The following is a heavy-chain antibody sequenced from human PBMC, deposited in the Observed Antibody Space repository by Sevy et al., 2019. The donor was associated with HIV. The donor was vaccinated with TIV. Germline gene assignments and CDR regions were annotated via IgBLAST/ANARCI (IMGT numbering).Heavy chain of an antibody. CDR1: GFTFSRYA. J-gene: IGHJ1*01. Sequence: GGSLRLSCAASGFTFSRYAMHWVRQAPGKGLEWVAVISYDGSNKYYADSVKGRFTISRDNSKNTLYLQMNSLRAEDTAVYYCARGEAVAGYFQHWGQGTLVTVSS. CDR2: ISYDGSNK. CDR3: ARGEAVAGYFQH. V-gene: IGHV3-30-3*01. D-gene: IGHD6-19*01.